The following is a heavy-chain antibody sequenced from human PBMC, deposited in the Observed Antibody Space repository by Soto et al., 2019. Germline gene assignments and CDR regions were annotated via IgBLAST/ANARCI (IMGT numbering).Heavy chain of an antibody. Sequence: ASVKVSCKASGYTFTGYYMHWVRQAPGQGLEWMGWINPNSGGTNYAQKFQGWVTMTRDTSISTAYMELSRLRSDDTAVYYCARGPIVVVTTRGAFDIWGQGTMVTVSS. V-gene: IGHV1-2*04. CDR3: ARGPIVVVTTRGAFDI. J-gene: IGHJ3*02. D-gene: IGHD3-22*01. CDR1: GYTFTGYY. CDR2: INPNSGGT.